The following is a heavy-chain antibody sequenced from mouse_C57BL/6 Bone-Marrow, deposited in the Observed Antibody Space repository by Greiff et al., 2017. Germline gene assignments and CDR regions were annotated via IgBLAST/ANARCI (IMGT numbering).Heavy chain of an antibody. CDR2: IIPGSGST. J-gene: IGHJ1*03. CDR3: ARGTDYEYYGSSYWYFDV. Sequence: QLSCKATGYTFTGYWIEWVKQRPGHGLEWIGEIIPGSGSTNYNEKFKGTAPFTADTSSNTAYMQLSSLTTEDSAIYYCARGTDYEYYGSSYWYFDVGGTGTTVTVSS. D-gene: IGHD1-1*01. V-gene: IGHV1-9*01. CDR1: GYTFTGYW.